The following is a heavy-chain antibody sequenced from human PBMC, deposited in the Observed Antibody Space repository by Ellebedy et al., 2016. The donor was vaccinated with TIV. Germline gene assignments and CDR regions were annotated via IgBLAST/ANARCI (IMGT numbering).Heavy chain of an antibody. J-gene: IGHJ2*01. CDR1: GFTFSSYT. V-gene: IGHV3-21*01. CDR3: ARKVPAPTTVPPNWYFDL. Sequence: PGGSLRLSCAASGFTFSSYTMNWVRQAPGKGLEWVSSISISSTYIYYADSVKGRFTISRDNAKNSLYLQMNSLRAEDTAVYYCARKVPAPTTVPPNWYFDLWGRGTLVTVSS. D-gene: IGHD4-17*01. CDR2: ISISSTYI.